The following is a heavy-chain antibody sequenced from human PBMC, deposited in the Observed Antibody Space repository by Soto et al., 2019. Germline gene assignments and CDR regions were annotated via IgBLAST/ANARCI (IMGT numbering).Heavy chain of an antibody. CDR2: ISYDGSNK. D-gene: IGHD3-10*01. J-gene: IGHJ5*02. CDR3: AKDGTPMVRGVGENWFDP. V-gene: IGHV3-30*18. Sequence: QVQLVESGGGVVRPGRSLRLSCAASGFTFSSYGMHWVRQAPGKGLEWVAVISYDGSNKYYADSVKGRFTISRDNSKNTLYLQMNSLRAEDTAVYYCAKDGTPMVRGVGENWFDPWGQGTLVTVSS. CDR1: GFTFSSYG.